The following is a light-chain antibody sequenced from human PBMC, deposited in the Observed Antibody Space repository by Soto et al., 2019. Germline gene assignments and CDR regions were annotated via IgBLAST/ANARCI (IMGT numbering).Light chain of an antibody. V-gene: IGKV3-15*01. J-gene: IGKJ1*01. CDR3: HQYNNWTPTWT. CDR2: GAS. CDR1: QSVSSN. Sequence: EIVMTQSPATLSVSPGERATLSCRASQSVSSNLAWYQQKPGQAPRLLIYGASTRATGIPARFSGSGSGTEFTLTISSLQSEDSAVYSCHQYNNWTPTWTFGQGTKV.